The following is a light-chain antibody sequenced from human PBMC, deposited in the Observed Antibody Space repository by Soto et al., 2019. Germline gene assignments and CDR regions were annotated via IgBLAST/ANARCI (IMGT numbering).Light chain of an antibody. CDR3: QQYDSYSWT. CDR1: QSISSR. Sequence: DFQKTKYPSTLSASVGDRVTITCRASQSISSRLAWYQQKPGKVPKLLIYKASSLESGVPSRFSGSGSGTEFTLTISSLQPDDFATYYCQQYDSYSWTFGQGTKVEI. CDR2: KAS. V-gene: IGKV1-5*03. J-gene: IGKJ1*01.